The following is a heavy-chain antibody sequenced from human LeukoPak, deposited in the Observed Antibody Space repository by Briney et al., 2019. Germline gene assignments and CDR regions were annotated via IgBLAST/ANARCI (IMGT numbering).Heavy chain of an antibody. CDR2: ISYDGSNK. D-gene: IGHD6-6*01. CDR3: AREAARVTLDY. V-gene: IGHV3-30-3*01. Sequence: GGSLRLSCAASGFTFSSYAMHWVRQAPGKGLEWVAVISYDGSNKYYADSVKGRFTISRDNSKNTLYLQMNSLRAEDTAVYYCAREAARVTLDYRGQGTLVTVSS. J-gene: IGHJ4*02. CDR1: GFTFSSYA.